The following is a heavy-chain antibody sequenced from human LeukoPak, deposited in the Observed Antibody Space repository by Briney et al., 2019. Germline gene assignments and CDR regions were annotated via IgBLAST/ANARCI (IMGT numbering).Heavy chain of an antibody. J-gene: IGHJ4*02. Sequence: ASVKVSCKASGYTFTSYGISWVRQAPGQGLEWMGWISAYNGNTNYAQKLQGRVTMTTDTSTSAAYMELRSLRSDDTAVYYCARDLAVAGTFDYWGQGTLVTVSS. CDR2: ISAYNGNT. D-gene: IGHD6-19*01. V-gene: IGHV1-18*01. CDR3: ARDLAVAGTFDY. CDR1: GYTFTSYG.